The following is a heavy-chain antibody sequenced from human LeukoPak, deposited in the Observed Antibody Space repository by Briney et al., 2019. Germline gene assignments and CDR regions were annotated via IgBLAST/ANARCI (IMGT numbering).Heavy chain of an antibody. V-gene: IGHV3-23*01. Sequence: PGGSLRLSCAASGFTFSNFAMIWVRQAPGKGLEWVSAISGSGDKTHYADSVKGRFTIFRDNSKSVLYMQLNNLRLEDTAVYYCGEGHWGRGTLVTVSS. J-gene: IGHJ4*02. CDR2: ISGSGDKT. CDR1: GFTFSNFA. CDR3: GEGH.